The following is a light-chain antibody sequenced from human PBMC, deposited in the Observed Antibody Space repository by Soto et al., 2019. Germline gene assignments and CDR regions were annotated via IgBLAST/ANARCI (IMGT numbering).Light chain of an antibody. V-gene: IGKV1-5*01. Sequence: DIQMTQSPSTLSASVGDRVTITCRASQSISSWLAWYQQKPGKAPKLLIYDASSLESGVPSTFSGSGSGTEFPLTLSSLQPDDLATYYGQQYNSYLYTFGQGTKLEIK. J-gene: IGKJ2*01. CDR3: QQYNSYLYT. CDR1: QSISSW. CDR2: DAS.